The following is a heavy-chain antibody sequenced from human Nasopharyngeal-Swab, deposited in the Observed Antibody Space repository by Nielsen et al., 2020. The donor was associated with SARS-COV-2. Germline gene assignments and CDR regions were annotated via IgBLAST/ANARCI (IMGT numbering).Heavy chain of an antibody. D-gene: IGHD3-9*01. V-gene: IGHV1-69*06. CDR3: ASPVHYDILTGSEYGMDV. J-gene: IGHJ6*02. CDR2: IIPIFGTA. Sequence: WVRQAPGQGLEWMGGIIPIFGTANYAQKFQGRVTITADKSTSTAYMELSSLRSEDTAVYYCASPVHYDILTGSEYGMDVWGQGTTVTVSS.